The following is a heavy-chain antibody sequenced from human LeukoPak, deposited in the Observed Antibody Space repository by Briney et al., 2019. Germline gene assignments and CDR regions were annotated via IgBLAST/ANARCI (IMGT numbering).Heavy chain of an antibody. CDR2: IKQDGSEK. V-gene: IGHV3-7*01. CDR1: GFIFSSYW. J-gene: IGHJ4*02. Sequence: GGSLRLSCAGSGFIFSSYWMSWVRQAPGKGLEWVANIKQDGSEKFYVDSVKGRFTISRDNAKNSLYLQMNSLRAEDTAVYYCARDVPDYWGQGTLVTVSS. CDR3: ARDVPDY.